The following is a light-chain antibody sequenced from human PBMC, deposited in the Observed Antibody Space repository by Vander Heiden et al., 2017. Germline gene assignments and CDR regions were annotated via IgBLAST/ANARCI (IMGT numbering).Light chain of an antibody. J-gene: IGKJ2*01. CDR2: AAS. CDR3: QQSYINRMYT. CDR1: QSISSY. V-gene: IGKV1-39*01. Sequence: DSDMTDSPSSLSASVGDRVTLTWRARQSISSYLNWYQQKPGKAPKLLIYAASSLQSGVPSRFSGSGSGTDVTLTISSLQPEDFATDYCQQSYINRMYTFGQGTKLEIK.